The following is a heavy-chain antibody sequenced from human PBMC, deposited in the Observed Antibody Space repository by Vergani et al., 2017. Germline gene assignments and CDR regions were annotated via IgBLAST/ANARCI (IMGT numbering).Heavy chain of an antibody. D-gene: IGHD1-26*01. CDR3: ARARSGSRIRRPNDAFVI. Sequence: QVQLVESGGGVVQPGRSLRLSCAASGFTFSSSAMHGGRQAPGKGLEWVAVISYDGSNKYYADSVKGRFTISRDNSQNTLYLQINSLRAEDTAVYYCARARSGSRIRRPNDAFVIWGQGTMVTVSS. J-gene: IGHJ3*02. CDR2: ISYDGSNK. CDR1: GFTFSSSA. V-gene: IGHV3-30-3*01.